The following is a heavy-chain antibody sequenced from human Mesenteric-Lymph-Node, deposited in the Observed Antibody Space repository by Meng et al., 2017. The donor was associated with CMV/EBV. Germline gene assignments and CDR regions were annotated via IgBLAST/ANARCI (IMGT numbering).Heavy chain of an antibody. V-gene: IGHV3-23*03. Sequence: GESLKISCAASGFTFSTYGMTWVRQTPGKGLEYVSLIDDGGRRTYYSESVKGRFTISRDISRNTLFLQMNSLRVEDTAMYYCAKVASTHYSCRTTSCYTDLWGQGTLVTVSS. CDR2: IDDGGRRT. CDR3: AKVASTHYSCRTTSCYTDL. CDR1: GFTFSTYG. D-gene: IGHD2-2*02. J-gene: IGHJ5*02.